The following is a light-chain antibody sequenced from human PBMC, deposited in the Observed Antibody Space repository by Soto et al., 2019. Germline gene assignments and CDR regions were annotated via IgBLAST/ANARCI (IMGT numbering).Light chain of an antibody. V-gene: IGLV2-14*01. Sequence: QSVLTQPASVSGSPGQSITISCTGTSSDVGGYNYVSWYQQYPGKVPKLMIYQVTNRPSGVSNRFSGSKSDNTAFLTISGLQAEDEADYYCSSYRYKYTRVFGGGTKLTVL. CDR3: SSYRYKYTRV. CDR2: QVT. CDR1: SSDVGGYNY. J-gene: IGLJ3*02.